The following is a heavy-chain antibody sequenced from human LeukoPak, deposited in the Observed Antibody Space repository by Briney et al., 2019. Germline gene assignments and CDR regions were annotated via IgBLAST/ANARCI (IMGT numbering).Heavy chain of an antibody. CDR3: AKGQSLVATISS. Sequence: GRSLRLSCAASGFTFDDYAMHWVRRAPGKGLEWVSGISWNSGSIGYADSVKGRFTISRDNAKNSLYLQMNSLRAEDTALYYCAKGQSLVATISSWGQGTLVTVSS. J-gene: IGHJ4*02. CDR1: GFTFDDYA. CDR2: ISWNSGSI. V-gene: IGHV3-9*01. D-gene: IGHD5-12*01.